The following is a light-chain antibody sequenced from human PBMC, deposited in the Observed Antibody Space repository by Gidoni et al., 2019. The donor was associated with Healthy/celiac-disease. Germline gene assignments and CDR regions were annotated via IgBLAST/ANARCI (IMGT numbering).Light chain of an antibody. Sequence: EIVLKQSPGTLSLSPVERATLSCRPSQSVSSSYLAWYQQKPGQALRLLIYGASSRATGIPDRFSGSGSGTDFTLTISRLEPEDFAVYYCQQYGSSPLTFGGGTKVEIK. CDR3: QQYGSSPLT. J-gene: IGKJ4*01. CDR2: GAS. CDR1: QSVSSSY. V-gene: IGKV3-20*01.